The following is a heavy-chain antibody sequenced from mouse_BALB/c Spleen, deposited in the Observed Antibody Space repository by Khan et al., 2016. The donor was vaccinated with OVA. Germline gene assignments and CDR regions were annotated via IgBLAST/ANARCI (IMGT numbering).Heavy chain of an antibody. CDR1: GFNIKDTY. J-gene: IGHJ1*01. CDR3: ARPSYDPRDFEV. V-gene: IGHV14-3*02. CDR2: IAPANGNT. D-gene: IGHD2-10*02. Sequence: VRLQQSGAELVKPGASVKLSCTASGFNIKDTYLHWVKQRPEQGLEWIGRIAPANGNTQYDPKFQGKATLTSDTSSNTAYLQLNSLTSEDTAVYYCARPSYDPRDFEVGGAGTTVTVSS.